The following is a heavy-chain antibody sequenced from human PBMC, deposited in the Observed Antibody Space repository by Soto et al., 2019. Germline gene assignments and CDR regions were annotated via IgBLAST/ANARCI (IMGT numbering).Heavy chain of an antibody. Sequence: GGSLRLSCAASGFTFSSYAMHWVRQAPGKGLEWVAVISYDGSNKYYADSVKGRFTISRDNSKNTLYLQMNSLRAEDTAVYYCARDPLFLEWPTYFFDYWGQGTLVTVSS. J-gene: IGHJ4*02. CDR3: ARDPLFLEWPTYFFDY. D-gene: IGHD3-3*01. CDR2: ISYDGSNK. CDR1: GFTFSSYA. V-gene: IGHV3-30-3*01.